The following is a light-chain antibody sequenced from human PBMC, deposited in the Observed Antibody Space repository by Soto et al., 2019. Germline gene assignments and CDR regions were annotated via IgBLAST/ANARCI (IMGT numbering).Light chain of an antibody. J-gene: IGLJ3*02. CDR3: AAWDGSLHGVV. CDR1: SSNIGSNT. Sequence: QSVLTQPPSASGTPGQRVTISCSGSSSNIGSNTVNWYQQLPGTAPKLLIYNNNQRPSGVPDRFSGSKSGTSASLAISGLQSEDEADYYCAAWDGSLHGVVFGGGTKLTVL. CDR2: NNN. V-gene: IGLV1-44*01.